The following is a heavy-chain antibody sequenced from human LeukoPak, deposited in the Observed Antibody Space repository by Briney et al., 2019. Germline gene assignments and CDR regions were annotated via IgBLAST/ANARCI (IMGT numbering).Heavy chain of an antibody. Sequence: GGSLRLSCAASGFTFSSYAMSWVRQAPGKGLEWVSAISGSGGSTCYADSVKGRFTISRDNSKNTLYLQMNSLRAEDTAVYYCANHYPSSYYYGMDVWGQGTTVTVSS. D-gene: IGHD3-10*01. J-gene: IGHJ6*02. V-gene: IGHV3-23*01. CDR1: GFTFSSYA. CDR2: ISGSGGST. CDR3: ANHYPSSYYYGMDV.